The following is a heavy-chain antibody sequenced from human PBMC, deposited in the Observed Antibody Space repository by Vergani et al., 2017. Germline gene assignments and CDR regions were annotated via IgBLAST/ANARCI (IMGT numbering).Heavy chain of an antibody. J-gene: IGHJ6*02. Sequence: EVQLVESGGGLVKPGGSLRLSCAASGFTFSSYSMNWVRLAPGKGLEWVSSISSSGSTIYYADSVKGRFTISRDNAKNSLYLQMNSLRAEDTAVYYCARFSYYYYGMDVWGQGTTVTVSS. CDR1: GFTFSSYS. CDR3: ARFSYYYYGMDV. D-gene: IGHD2/OR15-2a*01. CDR2: ISSSGSTI. V-gene: IGHV3-21*01.